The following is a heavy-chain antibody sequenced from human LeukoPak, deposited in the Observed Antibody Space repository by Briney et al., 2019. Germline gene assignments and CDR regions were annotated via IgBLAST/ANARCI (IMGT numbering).Heavy chain of an antibody. CDR1: GFTFSSCS. CDR3: AREVPADYYDSSGYYTYDY. D-gene: IGHD3-22*01. V-gene: IGHV3-21*01. J-gene: IGHJ4*02. Sequence: PGGSLRLSCAASGFTFSSCSMNWVRQAPGKGLEWVSSISSSSSYIYYADSVKGRFTISRDNAKNSLYLQMNSLRAEDTAVYYCAREVPADYYDSSGYYTYDYWGQGTLVTVSS. CDR2: ISSSSSYI.